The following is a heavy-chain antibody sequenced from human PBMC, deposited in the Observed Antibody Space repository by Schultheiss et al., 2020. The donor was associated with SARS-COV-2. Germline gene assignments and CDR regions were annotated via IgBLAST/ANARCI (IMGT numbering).Heavy chain of an antibody. V-gene: IGHV1-46*01. Sequence: ASVKVSCKASGYTFTSYYIHWMRQAPGQGLEWMGIINPNGGSATYAQKFQDRVTMTTDTSTSTVSMELGSLRSEDTAVYFCARASAGGEFVGYTYGSLDPWGQGTLVTVSS. CDR2: INPNGGSA. D-gene: IGHD5-18*01. CDR1: GYTFTSYY. J-gene: IGHJ5*02. CDR3: ARASAGGEFVGYTYGSLDP.